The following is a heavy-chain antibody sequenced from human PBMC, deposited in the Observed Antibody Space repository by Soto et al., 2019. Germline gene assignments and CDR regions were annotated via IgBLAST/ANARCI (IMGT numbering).Heavy chain of an antibody. V-gene: IGHV3-33*01. Sequence: QVQLVESGGGVVQPGRSLRLSCAASGFTFSSYGMHWVRQAPGKGLEWVAVIWYDGSNKYYADSVKGRFTISRDNSKNTLYLQMNSLRAEDTAVYYCAREGQQRDRLDCWGQGTLVTVCS. D-gene: IGHD6-13*01. J-gene: IGHJ4*02. CDR2: IWYDGSNK. CDR1: GFTFSSYG. CDR3: AREGQQRDRLDC.